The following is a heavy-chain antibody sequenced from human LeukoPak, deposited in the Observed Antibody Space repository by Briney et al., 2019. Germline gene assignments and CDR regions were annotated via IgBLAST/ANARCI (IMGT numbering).Heavy chain of an antibody. CDR1: GFTFDDYG. Sequence: PGGSLRLSCAASGFTFDDYGMSWVRQAPGKGLEWVSGINWNGGSTGYADSVKGRFTISRDNAKNSLYLQMNSLRAEDTALHHCARGRNSGSYYSAAFDIWGQGTMVTVSS. CDR2: INWNGGST. D-gene: IGHD1-26*01. V-gene: IGHV3-20*01. CDR3: ARGRNSGSYYSAAFDI. J-gene: IGHJ3*02.